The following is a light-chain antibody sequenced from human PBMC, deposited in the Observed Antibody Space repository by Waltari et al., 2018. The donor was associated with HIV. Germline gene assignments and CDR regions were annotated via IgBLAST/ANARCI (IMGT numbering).Light chain of an antibody. CDR3: QSADSSGTYPV. V-gene: IGLV3-25*03. J-gene: IGLJ3*02. CDR2: KDS. Sequence: SYELTQPPSVSVSPGQTARITCSGDALPKQYAYWYQQQPGQAPVLVIYKDSERPSGIAERFSGSSSGTTVTLTISGVQAEDEADYYCQSADSSGTYPVFGGGTKLTVL. CDR1: ALPKQY.